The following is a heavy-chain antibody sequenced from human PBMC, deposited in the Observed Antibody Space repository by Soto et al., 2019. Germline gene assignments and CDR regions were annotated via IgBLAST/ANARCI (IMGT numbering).Heavy chain of an antibody. CDR2: VNHSGTT. D-gene: IGHD2-2*01. J-gene: IGHJ4*02. CDR1: GGSFSGYY. Sequence: QVQLQQWGAGLLKPSETLSLTCAVYGGSFSGYYWTWIRQSPEKGLEWIGEVNHSGTTYYNPSLKPGVTISVHTRKNQFSLKMSSVTAADTAVYYCARGIGYCSSINCYSSRRLRFDSWGQGTLVTVSS. CDR3: ARGIGYCSSINCYSSRRLRFDS. V-gene: IGHV4-34*01.